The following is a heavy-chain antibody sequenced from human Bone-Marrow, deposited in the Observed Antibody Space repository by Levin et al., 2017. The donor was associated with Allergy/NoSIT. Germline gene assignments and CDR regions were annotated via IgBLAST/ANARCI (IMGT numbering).Heavy chain of an antibody. CDR2: IYNSATA. J-gene: IGHJ4*02. D-gene: IGHD5-12*01. CDR1: GASISSGAYY. CDR3: ARSAKLRYFQWLLQFDY. V-gene: IGHV4-31*03. Sequence: PSETLSLTCSVPGASISSGAYYWSWIRQHPGRGLEWIGYIYNSATAFYNPSLKSRLNMSIDTSANQFSLKLTSLTAADTAVYYCARSAKLRYFQWLLQFDYWGQGTLVSVSS.